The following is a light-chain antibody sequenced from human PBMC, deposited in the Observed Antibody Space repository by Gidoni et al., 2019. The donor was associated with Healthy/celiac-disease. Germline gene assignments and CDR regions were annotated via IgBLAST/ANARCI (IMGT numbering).Light chain of an antibody. Sequence: IVLTQSPGTLSLSPGESATLSCRASQSVSSSYVAWYQQKPGQAPRLLIYGASSRATGIPDRFSGSGSGTDFTLTISRLEPEDFAVYYCQQYGTSGRTFGGGTKVEIK. CDR2: GAS. V-gene: IGKV3-20*01. CDR1: QSVSSSY. CDR3: QQYGTSGRT. J-gene: IGKJ4*01.